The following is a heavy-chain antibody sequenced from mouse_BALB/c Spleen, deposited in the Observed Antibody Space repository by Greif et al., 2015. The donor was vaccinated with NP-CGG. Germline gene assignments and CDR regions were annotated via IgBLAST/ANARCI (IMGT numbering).Heavy chain of an antibody. CDR3: ASYGNFDY. J-gene: IGHJ2*01. CDR2: ISDGGSHT. CDR1: GFTFSGYY. V-gene: IGHV5-4*02. D-gene: IGHD2-1*01. Sequence: EVQGVESGGGLVKPGGSLRLSCAASGFTFSGYYMYWVRQTPEKRLEWVATISDGGSHTYYPDSVKGRFTISRDNAKNNLYLKMSSLKSEDTAMYYCASYGNFDYWGQGTTLTVSS.